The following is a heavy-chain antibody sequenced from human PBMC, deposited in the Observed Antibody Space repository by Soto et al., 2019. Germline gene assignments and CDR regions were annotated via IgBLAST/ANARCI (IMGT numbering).Heavy chain of an antibody. J-gene: IGHJ3*02. D-gene: IGHD2-8*01. CDR1: GDSVASNSAV. CDR3: ARNLDGNGLDI. CDR2: TFYRSQWYN. V-gene: IGHV6-1*01. Sequence: SQTLSVNCAISGDSVASNSAVRNWIRQSPSRGLEWVGRTFYRSQWYNDYAASVKSRITINRDTSKNQFSLQLISVTPDDTAVYYCARNLDGNGLDIWGQGNMVTVS.